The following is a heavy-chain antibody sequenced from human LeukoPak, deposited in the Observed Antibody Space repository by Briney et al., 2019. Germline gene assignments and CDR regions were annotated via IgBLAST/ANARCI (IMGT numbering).Heavy chain of an antibody. J-gene: IGHJ5*02. CDR3: ARGPVRHSSSWHNWFDP. CDR1: GGSFSGYY. D-gene: IGHD6-13*01. Sequence: SETLSLTCAVYGGSFSGYYWSWIRQPPGKGLEWIGEINHSGSTNYNPSLKSRVTISVDTSKNQFSLKLSSVTAADTAVYYCARGPVRHSSSWHNWFDPWGQGTLVTVSS. CDR2: INHSGST. V-gene: IGHV4-34*01.